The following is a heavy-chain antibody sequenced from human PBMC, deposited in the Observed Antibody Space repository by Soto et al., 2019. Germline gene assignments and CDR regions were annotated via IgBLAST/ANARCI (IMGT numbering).Heavy chain of an antibody. D-gene: IGHD3-10*01. CDR1: GFTFSSYG. Sequence: GGSLRLSCAASGFTFSSYGMHWVRQAPGKGLEWVAVIWYDGSNKYYADSVKGRFTISRDNSKNTLYLQMNSLRTEDTAVYYCARDAITSKTTYYYGSGSFYLDPWGQGTLVTVSS. J-gene: IGHJ5*02. V-gene: IGHV3-33*01. CDR3: ARDAITSKTTYYYGSGSFYLDP. CDR2: IWYDGSNK.